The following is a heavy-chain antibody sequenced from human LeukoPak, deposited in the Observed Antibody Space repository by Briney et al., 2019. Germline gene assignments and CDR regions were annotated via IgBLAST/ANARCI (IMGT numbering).Heavy chain of an antibody. CDR2: IAPDGSGT. CDR3: ARDYSLWWLTN. Sequence: GGSLRLSCAASGFTFSTYWMHWVRQAPGKGLVWVSRIAPDGSGTIYADSVKGRFTISRDNAKNTLYLQMNSLRAEDTAVYYCARDYSLWWLTNWGQGTLVTVSS. D-gene: IGHD2-21*01. J-gene: IGHJ4*02. CDR1: GFTFSTYW. V-gene: IGHV3-74*01.